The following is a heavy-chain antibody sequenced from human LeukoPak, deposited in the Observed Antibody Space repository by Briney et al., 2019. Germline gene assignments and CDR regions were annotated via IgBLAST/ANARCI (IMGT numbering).Heavy chain of an antibody. CDR1: GFTFNIYE. Sequence: GGSLRLSCAASGFTFNIYEMNWVRQAPGKGPEWISYISSSGRSIYYADSVKGRFTISRDNARKSVYLQMNSLRVEDTAIYYCAKEDIAGNGFPFDSWGQGTMVTVSS. CDR3: AKEDIAGNGFPFDS. D-gene: IGHD5-12*01. CDR2: ISSSGRSI. J-gene: IGHJ4*02. V-gene: IGHV3-48*03.